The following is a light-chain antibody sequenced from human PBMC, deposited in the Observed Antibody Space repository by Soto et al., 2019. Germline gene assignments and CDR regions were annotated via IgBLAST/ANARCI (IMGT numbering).Light chain of an antibody. Sequence: QSVLTQDASVSGSPGQSITISCTGTSSDVGGFNYVSWYQQHPGKAPKLMIYDVFTRPSGVSNRFSGSKSVNTASLTISALQAEDEADYYCTSWTSTSTYVFGSGTKLTVL. CDR3: TSWTSTSTYV. V-gene: IGLV2-14*03. J-gene: IGLJ1*01. CDR1: SSDVGGFNY. CDR2: DVF.